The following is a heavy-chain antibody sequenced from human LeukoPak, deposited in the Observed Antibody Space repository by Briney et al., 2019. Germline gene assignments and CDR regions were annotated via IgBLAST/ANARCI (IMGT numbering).Heavy chain of an antibody. J-gene: IGHJ3*02. D-gene: IGHD2-15*01. CDR2: ISRSGNTI. CDR3: ARDGGPYVLDAFDI. V-gene: IGHV3-11*04. CDR1: GFTFSNYD. Sequence: GGSLRLSCAASGFTFSNYDMSWIRQTPGKGLEWLTYISRSGNTIYYADSVKGRFTISRDNAKNSLYLQMNSLRAEDTAVFYCARDGGPYVLDAFDIWGQGTMVTVSS.